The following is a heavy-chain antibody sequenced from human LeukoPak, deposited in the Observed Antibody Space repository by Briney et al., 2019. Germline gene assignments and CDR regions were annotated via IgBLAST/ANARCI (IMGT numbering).Heavy chain of an antibody. CDR3: AKPGHTAMVSPSWFDP. D-gene: IGHD5-18*01. Sequence: GGSLRLSCAASGFTFDDYAMHWVRRAPGKGLEWVSGISWNSGSIGYADSVKGRFTISRDNAKNSLYLQMNSLRAEDTALYYCAKPGHTAMVSPSWFDPWGQGTLVTVSS. CDR1: GFTFDDYA. J-gene: IGHJ5*02. V-gene: IGHV3-9*01. CDR2: ISWNSGSI.